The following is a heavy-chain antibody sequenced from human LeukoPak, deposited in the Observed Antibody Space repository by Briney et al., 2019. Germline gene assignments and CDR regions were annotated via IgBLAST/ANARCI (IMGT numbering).Heavy chain of an antibody. D-gene: IGHD6-6*01. CDR3: ARIGYSSSSNDW. Sequence: GGSLRLSCAVSGFTFTTYWVSWVRQAPGKGLEWVANINQDGSVKYYVDSLKDRFTIYRDNAKNSLYLQMNSLRAEDTAIYYCARIGYSSSSNDWWGQGTLVSVSS. CDR1: GFTFTTYW. CDR2: INQDGSVK. V-gene: IGHV3-7*01. J-gene: IGHJ4*02.